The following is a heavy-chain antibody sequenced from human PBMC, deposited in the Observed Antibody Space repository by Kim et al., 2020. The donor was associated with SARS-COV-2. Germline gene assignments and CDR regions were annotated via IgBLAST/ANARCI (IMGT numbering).Heavy chain of an antibody. CDR2: IYHSGST. D-gene: IGHD3-22*01. V-gene: IGHV4-4*02. Sequence: SETLSLTCAVSGGSISSSNWWSWVRQPPGKGLEWIGEIYHSGSTNYNPSLKSRVTISVDKSKNQFSLKLSSVTAADTAVYYCARGGFTMMADQYYFDYWGQGTLVTVSS. CDR3: ARGGFTMMADQYYFDY. CDR1: GGSISSSNW. J-gene: IGHJ4*02.